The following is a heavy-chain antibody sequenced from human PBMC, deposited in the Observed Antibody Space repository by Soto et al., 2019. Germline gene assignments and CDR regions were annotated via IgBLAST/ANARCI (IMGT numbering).Heavy chain of an antibody. CDR2: IDWDDDK. Sequence: SGPTLVHPTQTLTLTCHFSGFSLITRATCMSWIRQPRAQLLEWLARIDWDDDKYYSTSLKTRLTISKDSSKDQVVLTMTNMDPVDTATYYCARIRGASIPDYWGQGTLVTFSS. CDR1: GFSLITRATC. D-gene: IGHD6-6*01. J-gene: IGHJ4*02. V-gene: IGHV2-70*11. CDR3: ARIRGASIPDY.